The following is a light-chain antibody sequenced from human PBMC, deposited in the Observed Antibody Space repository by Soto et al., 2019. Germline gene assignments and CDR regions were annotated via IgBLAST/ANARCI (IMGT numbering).Light chain of an antibody. Sequence: QSVLTQPASVSGSPGQSITISCTGTSSDVVRYNYVSWYQQNPGQAPKFIIYDVSNRPPGIYIRFSGSKSGNTASLTISGLQSEDEADYYCNSYTSTNTPYVFGTRTKVTVL. CDR1: SSDVVRYNY. V-gene: IGLV2-14*03. CDR3: NSYTSTNTPYV. J-gene: IGLJ1*01. CDR2: DVS.